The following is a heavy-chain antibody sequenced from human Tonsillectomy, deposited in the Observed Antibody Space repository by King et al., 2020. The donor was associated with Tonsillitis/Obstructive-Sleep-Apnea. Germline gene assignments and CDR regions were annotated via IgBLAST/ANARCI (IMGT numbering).Heavy chain of an antibody. Sequence: QLVQSGAEVKKPGASVKVSCKASGYTFTSYGITWVRQAPGQGLEWMGWIRAYNGHTNYAQKLPGSRVTMTTDTSTSTAYMELRSLRSDDTAVYYCARVNYDRRGYYDGFDYWGQGTLVTVSS. CDR3: ARVNYDRRGYYDGFDY. V-gene: IGHV1-18*01. CDR2: IRAYNGHT. CDR1: GYTFTSYG. J-gene: IGHJ4*02. D-gene: IGHD3-22*01.